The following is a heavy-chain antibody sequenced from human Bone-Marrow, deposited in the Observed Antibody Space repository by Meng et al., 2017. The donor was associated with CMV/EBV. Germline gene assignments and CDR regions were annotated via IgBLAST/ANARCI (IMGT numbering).Heavy chain of an antibody. D-gene: IGHD3-22*01. CDR2: IYSDGNT. CDR1: GLSVSSTY. Sequence: GESLKISCAASGLSVSSTYITWVRQAPGKGLEWVSAIYSDGNTYYADSVKGRFTISRDNSKNTLYLQMSSLRVEDTAVYYCARKYYYDSSGFYRGGLDVWGQGTTVTV. V-gene: IGHV3-53*01. CDR3: ARKYYYDSSGFYRGGLDV. J-gene: IGHJ6*02.